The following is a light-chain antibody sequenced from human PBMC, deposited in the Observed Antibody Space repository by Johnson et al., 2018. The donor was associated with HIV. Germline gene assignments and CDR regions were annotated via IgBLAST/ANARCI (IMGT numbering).Light chain of an antibody. Sequence: QSVLTQPPSVSAAPGHKVTISCSGSSSNIGNNYVSWYQQLPGTAPKLLIYESNKRPSGIPDRFSGSKSGTSATLGITGLQTGDEADYHCATWDSSLSVYVFGTGTKVTVL. CDR1: SSNIGNNY. J-gene: IGLJ1*01. CDR3: ATWDSSLSVYV. CDR2: ESN. V-gene: IGLV1-51*02.